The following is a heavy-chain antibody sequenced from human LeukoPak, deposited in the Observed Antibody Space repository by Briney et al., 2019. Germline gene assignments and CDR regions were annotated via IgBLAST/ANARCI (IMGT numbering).Heavy chain of an antibody. CDR2: IIPILGIA. CDR3: ASSSEGSSGYYYALDY. Sequence: ASVKVSCKASGGTFSSYTISWVRQAPGQGLEWMGRIIPILGIANYAQKFQGRVTITADKSTSTAYMELSSLRSEDTAVYYCASSSEGSSGYYYALDYWGQGTLVTVSS. J-gene: IGHJ4*02. CDR1: GGTFSSYT. V-gene: IGHV1-69*02. D-gene: IGHD3-22*01.